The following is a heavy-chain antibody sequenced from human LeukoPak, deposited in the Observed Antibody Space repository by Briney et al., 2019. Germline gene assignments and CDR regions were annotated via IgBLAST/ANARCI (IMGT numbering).Heavy chain of an antibody. Sequence: EASVKVSCKASGYTFTSYDINWVRQATGQGLEWMGWMNPNSGNTGYAQRFQGRVTMTRNTSISTAYMELSSLRSEDTAVYYCARGYIAAAGTGWFDPWGQGTLVTVSS. J-gene: IGHJ5*02. D-gene: IGHD6-13*01. V-gene: IGHV1-8*01. CDR2: MNPNSGNT. CDR1: GYTFTSYD. CDR3: ARGYIAAAGTGWFDP.